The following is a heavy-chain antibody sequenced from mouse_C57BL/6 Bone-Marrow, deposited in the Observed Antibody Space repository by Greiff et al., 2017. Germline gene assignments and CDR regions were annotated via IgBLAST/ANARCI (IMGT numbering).Heavy chain of an antibody. Sequence: VQLQQSGPELVKPGASVKISCKASGYAFSSSWMNWVKQRPGKGLEWIGRIYPGDGDTNYNGKFKGKATLTADKSSSTAYMQLSSLTSEDSAVYFCARSGVTTAPVFAYWGQGTLVTVSA. V-gene: IGHV1-82*01. CDR2: IYPGDGDT. CDR1: GYAFSSSW. D-gene: IGHD1-2*01. CDR3: ARSGVTTAPVFAY. J-gene: IGHJ3*01.